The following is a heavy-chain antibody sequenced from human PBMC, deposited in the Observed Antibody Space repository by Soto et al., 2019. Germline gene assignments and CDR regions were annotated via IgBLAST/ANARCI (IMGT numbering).Heavy chain of an antibody. D-gene: IGHD3-22*01. CDR2: ISYTGST. Sequence: QVQLQESGPGLVKPLETLSLTCTVSGGSISNYYWSWIRQSPGKGLEWIGYISYTGSTNYNPSPKSRVTMSVDTSKNQISLICRRQMRFSDISDEYDDWGQGTLVTVSS. CDR1: GGSISNYY. CDR3: DD. J-gene: IGHJ4*02. V-gene: IGHV4-59*01.